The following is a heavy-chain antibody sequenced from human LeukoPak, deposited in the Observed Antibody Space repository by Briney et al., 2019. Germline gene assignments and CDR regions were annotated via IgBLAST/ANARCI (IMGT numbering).Heavy chain of an antibody. J-gene: IGHJ4*02. V-gene: IGHV3-23*01. CDR3: AKGLLAVAGFAFVDY. CDR2: ISGSGGST. D-gene: IGHD6-19*01. CDR1: GFTFSSYA. Sequence: AGGSLRLSCAASGFTFSSYAMSWVRQAPGKGREWVSSISGSGGSTYYADSVKGRFNISRDNSKNTLYLQMNSLRAEDTAVYYCAKGLLAVAGFAFVDYWGQGTLVTVSS.